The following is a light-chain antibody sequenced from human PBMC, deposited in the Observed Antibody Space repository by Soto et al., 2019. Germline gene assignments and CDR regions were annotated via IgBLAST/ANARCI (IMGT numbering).Light chain of an antibody. CDR1: QSVRTN. CDR2: YSS. CDR3: QRYNDWPPWT. Sequence: MTQFPDTVSVTPGETVTLSCGASQSVRTNLAWYQQRPGQAPRLLIHYSSTRASDIPARFSGSGSGTNFTLAISSLQSEDFAVYYCQRYNDWPPWTFGQGTKVDIK. J-gene: IGKJ1*01. V-gene: IGKV3D-15*01.